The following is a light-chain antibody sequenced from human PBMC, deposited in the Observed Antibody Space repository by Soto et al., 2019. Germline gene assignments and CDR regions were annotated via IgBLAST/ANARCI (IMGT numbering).Light chain of an antibody. CDR1: QSISSY. CDR2: ASS. Sequence: DIQMTQSPSSLSASVGDRVTITCRASQSISSYLNWYQQKPGKAPKLLIYASSSLQSGVPSRFSGSGSGTDLTLTISSLQPEDFATYYCQHSYSTPRTFGQGTKVEIK. CDR3: QHSYSTPRT. V-gene: IGKV1-39*01. J-gene: IGKJ1*01.